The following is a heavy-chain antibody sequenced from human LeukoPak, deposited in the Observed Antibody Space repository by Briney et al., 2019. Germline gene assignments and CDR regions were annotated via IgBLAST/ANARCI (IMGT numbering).Heavy chain of an antibody. CDR3: ARLLGGYCSSTSCYVF. D-gene: IGHD2-2*01. Sequence: GESLKISCKGSGYSSTSYWIGWVRPMPGKGLEWMWIISPSDTDTRYSPSIQSQVTISADKSISTAYLQWSSLKAADTAMYYCARLLGGYCSSTSCYVFWGQGTMVTVSS. V-gene: IGHV5-51*01. J-gene: IGHJ4*02. CDR1: GYSSTSYW. CDR2: ISPSDTDT.